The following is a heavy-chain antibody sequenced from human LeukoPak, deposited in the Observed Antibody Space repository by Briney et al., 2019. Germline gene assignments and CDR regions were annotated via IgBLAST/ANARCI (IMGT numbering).Heavy chain of an antibody. CDR2: IHYSGST. CDR1: GGSISNY. D-gene: IGHD3-16*02. CDR3: ARLGGYHDPPDY. J-gene: IGHJ4*02. Sequence: PSETLSLTCTVSGGSISNYWAWIRQPPGQELEWIKTIHYSGSTYDNPSLKSRLNMSVDTSKNQFFLKLSSVTAADTAVYYCARLGGYHDPPDYWGQGTLVTVSS. V-gene: IGHV4-39*01.